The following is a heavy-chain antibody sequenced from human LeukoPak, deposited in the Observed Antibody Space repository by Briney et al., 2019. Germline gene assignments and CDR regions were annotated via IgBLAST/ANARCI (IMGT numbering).Heavy chain of an antibody. CDR2: INSDGSST. CDR3: ASQPDYYYYMDV. Sequence: GGSLRLSCAASGFTFSSYWMHWVRQAPGKGLVWVSRINSDGSSTSYADSVKGRFTISRDNSKNTLYLQMNSLRAEDTAVYYCASQPDYYYYMDVWGKRTTATVSS. V-gene: IGHV3-74*01. CDR1: GFTFSSYW. J-gene: IGHJ6*03.